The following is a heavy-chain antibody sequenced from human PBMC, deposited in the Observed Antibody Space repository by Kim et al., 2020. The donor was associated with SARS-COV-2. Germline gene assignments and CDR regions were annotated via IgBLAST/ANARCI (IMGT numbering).Heavy chain of an antibody. CDR2: ISSSSSYI. D-gene: IGHD6-19*01. CDR3: ARDGGIPRYSSGWFDFDY. J-gene: IGHJ4*02. V-gene: IGHV3-21*01. Sequence: GGSLRLSCAASGFTFSSYSMNWVRQAPGKGLEWVSSISSSSSYIYYADSVKGRFTISRDNAKNSLYLQMNSLRAADTAVYYCARDGGIPRYSSGWFDFDYWGQGSLVTVSS. CDR1: GFTFSSYS.